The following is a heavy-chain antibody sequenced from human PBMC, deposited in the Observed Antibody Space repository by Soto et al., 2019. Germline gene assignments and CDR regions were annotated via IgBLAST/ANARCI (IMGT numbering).Heavy chain of an antibody. J-gene: IGHJ5*02. Sequence: SVKVSCKASGGTFSSYAISWVRQAPGQGLEWMGGIIPIFGTANYAQKFQGRVTITADESTSTAYMELSSRRSEDTAVYYCARGSIAAAGINWFDPWGQGTLVTVSS. CDR3: ARGSIAAAGINWFDP. D-gene: IGHD6-13*01. CDR2: IIPIFGTA. V-gene: IGHV1-69*13. CDR1: GGTFSSYA.